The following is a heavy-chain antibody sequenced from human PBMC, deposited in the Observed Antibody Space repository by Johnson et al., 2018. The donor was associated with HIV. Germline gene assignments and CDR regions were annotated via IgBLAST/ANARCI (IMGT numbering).Heavy chain of an antibody. D-gene: IGHD6-13*01. V-gene: IGHV3-30*02. CDR2: LRYDGSIN. CDR1: GFTFSSYG. Sequence: QVQLVESGGGVVQPGGSLSLSCAASGFTFSSYGMHWVRQAPGKGLEWVAFLRYDGSINYYADSVKGRFSISRDNSKNTLYLQMNSLRAEDTADYYCAKDQWSSSWTNDAFDIWCQGTMVTVSS. J-gene: IGHJ3*02. CDR3: AKDQWSSSWTNDAFDI.